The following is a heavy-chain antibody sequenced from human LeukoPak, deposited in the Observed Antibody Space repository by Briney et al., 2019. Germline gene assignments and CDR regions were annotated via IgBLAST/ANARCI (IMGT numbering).Heavy chain of an antibody. CDR1: GYAFTSYG. CDR3: ARDGYYDSSGHTLPRY. Sequence: ASVKVSCKASGYAFTSYGISCVRQAPGQGLEWMGWVNVYSGNTNYAQKLQGRVTMTTDASTSTTYMDLRSLRSDDTAVYYCARDGYYDSSGHTLPRYWGQGTLVTVSS. J-gene: IGHJ4*02. CDR2: VNVYSGNT. D-gene: IGHD3-22*01. V-gene: IGHV1-18*01.